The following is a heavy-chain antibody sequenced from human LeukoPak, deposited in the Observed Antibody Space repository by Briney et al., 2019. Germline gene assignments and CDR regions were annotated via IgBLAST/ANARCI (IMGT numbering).Heavy chain of an antibody. CDR1: GYTFTSYD. Sequence: ASVKVSCKASGYTFTSYDINWVRQATGQGLEWMGWMNPNSGNTGYAQKFQGRVTMTRNTSISTAYMEPSSLRSEDTAVYYCARGWYNGGGFDPWGQGTLVTVSS. J-gene: IGHJ5*02. V-gene: IGHV1-8*01. CDR2: MNPNSGNT. D-gene: IGHD2-8*01. CDR3: ARGWYNGGGFDP.